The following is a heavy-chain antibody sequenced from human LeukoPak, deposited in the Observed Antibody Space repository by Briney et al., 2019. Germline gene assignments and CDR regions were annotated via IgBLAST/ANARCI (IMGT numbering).Heavy chain of an antibody. V-gene: IGHV1-2*04. CDR3: ARDPAGSGSGAPANHWFDP. Sequence: ASVKVSCKASGGTFSSYAISWVRQAPGQGLEWMGWINPNSGGTNYAQKFQGWVTMTRDTSISTAYMELSRLRSDDTAVYYCARDPAGSGSGAPANHWFDPWGQGTLVTVSS. J-gene: IGHJ5*02. D-gene: IGHD3-10*01. CDR2: INPNSGGT. CDR1: GGTFSSYA.